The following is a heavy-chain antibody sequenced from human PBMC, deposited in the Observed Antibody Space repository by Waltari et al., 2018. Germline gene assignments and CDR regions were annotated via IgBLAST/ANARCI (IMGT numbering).Heavy chain of an antibody. J-gene: IGHJ5*02. CDR1: GGSISSHY. CDR2: IYYSGST. V-gene: IGHV4-59*11. CDR3: ARCWGGNWFDP. D-gene: IGHD3-16*01. Sequence: QVQLQESGPGLVKPSETLSLTCTVSGGSISSHYWSWIRQPPGKGLEWIGYIYYSGSTNYHPSLKSRVTISVDTSKNQFSLRLSSVTAADTAVYYCARCWGGNWFDPWGQGTLVTVSS.